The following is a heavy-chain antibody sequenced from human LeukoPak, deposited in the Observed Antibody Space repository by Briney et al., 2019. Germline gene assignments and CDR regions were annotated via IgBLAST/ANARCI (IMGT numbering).Heavy chain of an antibody. D-gene: IGHD6-13*01. CDR1: GFTFSSYA. Sequence: GGSLRLSCAASGFTFSSYAMHWVRQAPGKGLEWVAVISYDGSNKYYADSVKGRFTISRDNSKNTLYLQMNSLRAEDTAVYYCARAHSSSWHYFHYWGQGTLATVSS. CDR2: ISYDGSNK. J-gene: IGHJ4*02. V-gene: IGHV3-30*04. CDR3: ARAHSSSWHYFHY.